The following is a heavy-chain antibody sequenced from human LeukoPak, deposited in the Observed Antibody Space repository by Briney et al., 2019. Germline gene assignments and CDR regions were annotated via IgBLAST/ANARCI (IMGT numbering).Heavy chain of an antibody. D-gene: IGHD3-10*01. Sequence: GGSLRLSCSASGFTFSSYAMTWVRQAPGKGLQWVSTISVSGDNTYYADSVKGRFTISRDNSKNTLYLQMNSLRADDTAIYYCAKRNSGGPYYFDYWGQGTLVTVSS. CDR2: ISVSGDNT. CDR1: GFTFSSYA. J-gene: IGHJ4*02. CDR3: AKRNSGGPYYFDY. V-gene: IGHV3-23*01.